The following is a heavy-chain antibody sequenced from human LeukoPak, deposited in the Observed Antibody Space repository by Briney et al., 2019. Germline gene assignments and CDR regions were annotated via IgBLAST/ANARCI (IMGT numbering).Heavy chain of an antibody. CDR1: GFNFNNYD. D-gene: IGHD3-10*01. J-gene: IGHJ4*02. CDR2: IKFHGHET. Sequence: GGSLRLSCVASGFNFNNYDFRWVRQAPGKGLEWVDFIKFHGHETFYADSVKGRFTISRDNAKNLVYLQMNSLRAEDTAVYYCARDTTMVRGVTMDYWGQGTLVTVSS. V-gene: IGHV3-7*03. CDR3: ARDTTMVRGVTMDY.